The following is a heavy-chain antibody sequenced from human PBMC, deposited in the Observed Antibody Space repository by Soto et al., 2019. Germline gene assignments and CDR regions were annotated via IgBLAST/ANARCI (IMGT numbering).Heavy chain of an antibody. CDR3: AKVSRKGSAIDFDY. V-gene: IGHV1-8*01. J-gene: IGHJ4*02. CDR1: GYTFSNYD. Sequence: QVQLVQSGAELKKPGASVKVSCKASGYTFSNYDMHWVRQATGQGPEWIGWVNPNNGDTGYAQKFQGRVTLTTDISTTTAYMELTSMRSEDTAIYYWAKVSRKGSAIDFDYWGQGTLITVSS. D-gene: IGHD3-10*01. CDR2: VNPNNGDT.